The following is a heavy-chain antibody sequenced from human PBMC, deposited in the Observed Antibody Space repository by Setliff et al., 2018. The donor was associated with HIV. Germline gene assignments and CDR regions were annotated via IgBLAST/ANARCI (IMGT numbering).Heavy chain of an antibody. V-gene: IGHV4-59*01. J-gene: IGHJ4*02. CDR3: AREIYGGNSRPFDY. CDR2: IYYNGNT. CDR1: GGSITGYF. Sequence: SETLSLTCTISGGSITGYFWSWIRQPPGKGLEWIGYIYYNGNTSYNPSLKSRGTISVDTSKNQFSLKLTSVTAADTAVYYCAREIYGGNSRPFDYWGQGTLVTVSS. D-gene: IGHD4-17*01.